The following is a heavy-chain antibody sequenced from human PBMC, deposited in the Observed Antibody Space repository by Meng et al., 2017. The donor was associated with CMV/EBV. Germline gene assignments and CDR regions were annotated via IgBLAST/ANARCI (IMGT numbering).Heavy chain of an antibody. CDR2: IKQDGSEK. CDR1: DFTVSTYY. CDR3: ARERGRMIVVARGFDAFDI. D-gene: IGHD3-22*01. J-gene: IGHJ3*02. Sequence: GESLKISCVAFDFTVSTYYMSWVRQAPGKGLEWVANIKQDGSEKYYVDSVKGRFTISRDNAKNSLYLQMNSLRAEDTAVYYCARERGRMIVVARGFDAFDIWGQGTMVTVSS. V-gene: IGHV3-7*01.